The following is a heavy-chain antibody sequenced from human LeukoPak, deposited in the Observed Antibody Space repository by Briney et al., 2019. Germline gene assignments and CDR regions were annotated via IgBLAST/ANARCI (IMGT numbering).Heavy chain of an antibody. J-gene: IGHJ5*02. CDR3: ARHQVVAPFNWFDP. CDR2: VFYSGST. CDR1: GGSISGYY. Sequence: KPSETLSLTCTVSGGSISGYYWSWIRQPPGKGLEWIGYVFYSGSTNYNPSLKSRVTISVDTSKNQFSLKLSSVTAADTAVYYCARHQVVAPFNWFDPWGQGTLVTVSS. D-gene: IGHD3-22*01. V-gene: IGHV4-59*08.